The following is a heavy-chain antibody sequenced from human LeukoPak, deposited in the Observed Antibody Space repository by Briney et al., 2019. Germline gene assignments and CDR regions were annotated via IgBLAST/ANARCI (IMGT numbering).Heavy chain of an antibody. D-gene: IGHD5-12*01. J-gene: IGHJ4*02. CDR2: ICSSSSYI. CDR3: ARHGGYSGYDFWY. V-gene: IGHV3-21*01. CDR1: GFTFSSYS. Sequence: GGSLRLSCAASGFTFSSYSMNWVRQAPGKGLEWVSSICSSSSYIYYADSVKGRFTISRDNAKNSLYLQMNSLRAEDTAVYYCARHGGYSGYDFWYWGQGTLVTVSS.